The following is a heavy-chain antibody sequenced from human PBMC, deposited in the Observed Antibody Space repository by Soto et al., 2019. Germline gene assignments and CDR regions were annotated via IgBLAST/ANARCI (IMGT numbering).Heavy chain of an antibody. CDR2: IIPIFGTA. Sequence: QVQLVQSGAEVKKPGSSVKVSCKASGGTFSSYAISWVRQAPGQGLEWMGGIIPIFGTASYAQKFQGRGTITAHKATSTAYMELSSLRSEDTAVYYCARPVGWYVDAFDIWGQGTMVTVSS. J-gene: IGHJ3*02. CDR3: ARPVGWYVDAFDI. D-gene: IGHD6-19*01. V-gene: IGHV1-69*06. CDR1: GGTFSSYA.